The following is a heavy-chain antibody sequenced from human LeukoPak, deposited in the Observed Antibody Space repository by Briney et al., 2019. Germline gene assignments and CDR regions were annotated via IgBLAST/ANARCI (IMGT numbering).Heavy chain of an antibody. Sequence: GGSLRLSCAASGFTFSSYAIHWVRQAPGKGLEWVAVISFDGTHDFYADSVKGRFTISRDNSKNTLYLQMNSLRAEDTAVYYCARRAGAYSHPYDYWGQGTLVTVSS. CDR1: GFTFSSYA. V-gene: IGHV3-30*14. CDR3: ARRAGAYSHPYDY. D-gene: IGHD4/OR15-4a*01. CDR2: ISFDGTHD. J-gene: IGHJ4*02.